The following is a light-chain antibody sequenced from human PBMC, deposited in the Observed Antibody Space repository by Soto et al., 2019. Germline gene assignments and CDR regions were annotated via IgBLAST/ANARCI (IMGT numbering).Light chain of an antibody. CDR1: QSVSSSH. V-gene: IGKV3-20*01. CDR3: QQYGYSPIT. J-gene: IGKJ5*01. CDR2: AAS. Sequence: EIVLTQSPGTLSLSPGESATLSCRASQSVSSSHLAWYQHKPGQAPRLLIYAASSRATGSPDRFSGGGSGTDFTLTIRRLETEELAVYYCQQYGYSPITFGQGTRLEIK.